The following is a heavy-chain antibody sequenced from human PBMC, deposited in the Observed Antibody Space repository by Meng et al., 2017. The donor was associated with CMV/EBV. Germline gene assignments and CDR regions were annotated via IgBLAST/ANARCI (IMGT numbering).Heavy chain of an antibody. J-gene: IGHJ4*02. CDR1: GFTFSSYA. V-gene: IGHV3-30*04. CDR2: ISYDGSNK. CDR3: ERHYGY. Sequence: GGSLRLSCAASGFTFSSYAMRWVRQAPGKGLEWVAVISYDGSNKYYADSVKGRFTISRDNSKNTLYLQMNSLRAEDTAVYYCERHYGYWGQGTLVTVSS. D-gene: IGHD3-10*01.